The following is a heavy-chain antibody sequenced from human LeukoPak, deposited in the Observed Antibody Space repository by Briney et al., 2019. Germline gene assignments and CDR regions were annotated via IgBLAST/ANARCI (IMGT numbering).Heavy chain of an antibody. CDR3: ARGRGVVVPAAVDY. CDR2: ISAYNGNT. J-gene: IGHJ4*02. Sequence: ASVKVSCKATGYTFTGYYMHWVRQAPGQGLEWMGWISAYNGNTNFTQKLQGRVTMTTDTSTSTAYMELRSLRSDDTAVYYCARGRGVVVPAAVDYWGQGTLVTVSS. CDR1: GYTFTGYY. V-gene: IGHV1-18*04. D-gene: IGHD2-2*01.